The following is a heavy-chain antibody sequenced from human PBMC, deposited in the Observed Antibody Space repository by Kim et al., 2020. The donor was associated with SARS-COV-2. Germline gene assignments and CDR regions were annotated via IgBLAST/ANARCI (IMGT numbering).Heavy chain of an antibody. V-gene: IGHV3-23*03. CDR2: IYSGGSST. CDR3: VTAMVDYFDY. J-gene: IGHJ4*02. D-gene: IGHD5-18*01. Sequence: GGSLRLSCAASGFTFSSYAMSWVRQAPGKGLEWVSVIYSGGSSTYYADSVKGRFTISRDNSKNTLYLQMNSLRAEDTAVYYCVTAMVDYFDYWGQGTLVTVSS. CDR1: GFTFSSYA.